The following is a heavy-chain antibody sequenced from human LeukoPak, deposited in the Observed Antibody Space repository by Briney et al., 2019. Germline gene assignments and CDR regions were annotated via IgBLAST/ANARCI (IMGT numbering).Heavy chain of an antibody. CDR2: INAGNGNT. CDR1: GYTFTSYA. D-gene: IGHD3-22*01. J-gene: IGHJ4*02. Sequence: ASVKVYCKASGYTFTSYAIHWVRQAPGQRLEWMRWINAGNGNTKYSQKFQGRVTITRDTSASTAYMELSNLRSEDTAVYYCARSYYYDSSGYYQWGQGTLVTVSS. V-gene: IGHV1-3*01. CDR3: ARSYYYDSSGYYQ.